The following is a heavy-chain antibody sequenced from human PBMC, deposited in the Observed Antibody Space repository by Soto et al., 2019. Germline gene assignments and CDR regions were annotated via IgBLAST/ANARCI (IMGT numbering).Heavy chain of an antibody. V-gene: IGHV1-18*04. CDR1: GYTFSRFG. J-gene: IGHJ4*02. CDR3: ARAPPFAH. CDR2: VTGYNGNT. Sequence: QGQLVQSGPEVKKTGASVRVSCVASGYTFSRFGIAWVRQAPGQGPEWMGWVTGYNGNTNYAQKFQARGTMTTDTSTNTAYMELRVLTSDDTAFYFCARAPPFAHWGQGPLITVSS.